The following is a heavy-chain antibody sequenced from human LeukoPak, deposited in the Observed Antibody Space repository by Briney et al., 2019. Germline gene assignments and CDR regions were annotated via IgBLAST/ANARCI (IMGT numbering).Heavy chain of an antibody. CDR2: ISGTGGTT. V-gene: IGHV3-23*01. CDR3: AKELYGDYRVDY. Sequence: GGSLRLSCAASGFTFSSDATNSARQAPGKGLEWVSTISGTGGTTYYADSVKGRFTISRDNSKNTLYLHMNSLRAEDTAVYFCAKELYGDYRVDYWGQGTLVTVSS. J-gene: IGHJ4*02. D-gene: IGHD4-11*01. CDR1: GFTFSSDA.